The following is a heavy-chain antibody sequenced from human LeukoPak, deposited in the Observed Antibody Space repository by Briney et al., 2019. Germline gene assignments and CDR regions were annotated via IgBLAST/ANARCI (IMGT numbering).Heavy chain of an antibody. Sequence: GGSLRLSCTVSGLTVSSNSMSWVRQAPGKGLEWVSFIYSDNTHYSDSVKGRFTISRDNSKNTLYLQMNSLRAEDTAVYYCASKRWLQSSFDYWGQGTLVTVSS. CDR1: GLTVSSNS. D-gene: IGHD5-24*01. CDR3: ASKRWLQSSFDY. J-gene: IGHJ4*02. V-gene: IGHV3-53*01. CDR2: IYSDNT.